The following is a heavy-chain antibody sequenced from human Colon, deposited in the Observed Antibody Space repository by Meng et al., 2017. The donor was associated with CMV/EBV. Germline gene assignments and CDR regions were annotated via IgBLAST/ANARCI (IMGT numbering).Heavy chain of an antibody. J-gene: IGHJ6*02. CDR2: IYPGDSDT. CDR1: GYSFTSYW. V-gene: IGHV5-51*01. CDR3: ARCNVWGYGDSHTDPYYYYGMDV. Sequence: GSPKISRKGSGYSFTSYWIGWVRQMPGKGLEWMGIIYPGDSDTRSSPSFQGQVTISADKSISTAYLQWSSLKASETAMYYCARCNVWGYGDSHTDPYYYYGMDVWGQGTTVTVSS. D-gene: IGHD4-17*01.